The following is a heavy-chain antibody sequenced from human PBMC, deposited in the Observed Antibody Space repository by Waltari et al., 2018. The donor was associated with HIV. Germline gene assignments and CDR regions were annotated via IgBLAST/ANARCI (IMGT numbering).Heavy chain of an antibody. J-gene: IGHJ5*02. CDR1: GFTVSSNY. Sequence: EVQLVESGGGLIQPGGSLRLSCAASGFTVSSNYMSWVRQAPGKGLVVVSVIYSGGSTYYADCVKGRFTISRDNSKNTLYLQMNSLRAEDTAVYYCARGPGRRWFDPWGQGTLVTVSS. D-gene: IGHD3-10*01. CDR2: IYSGGST. V-gene: IGHV3-53*01. CDR3: ARGPGRRWFDP.